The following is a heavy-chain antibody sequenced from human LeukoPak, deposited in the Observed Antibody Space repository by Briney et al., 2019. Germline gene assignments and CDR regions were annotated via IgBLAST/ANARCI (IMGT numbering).Heavy chain of an antibody. CDR2: IFYSGST. J-gene: IGHJ6*02. D-gene: IGHD1-26*01. CDR3: TGVRWELGYYYGMDV. V-gene: IGHV4-59*01. CDR1: GDSISSYY. Sequence: PSETPSLTCIVSGDSISSYYWSWIRQPPGKGLEWIGYIFYSGSTNYNPSLKSRVTISIDTSKNQFSLRLSSVTAADTAVFYCTGVRWELGYYYGMDVWGQGTTVTVSS.